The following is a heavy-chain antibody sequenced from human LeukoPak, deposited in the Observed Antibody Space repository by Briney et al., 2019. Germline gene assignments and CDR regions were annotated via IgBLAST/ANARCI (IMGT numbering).Heavy chain of an antibody. J-gene: IGHJ4*02. V-gene: IGHV3-30*18. CDR3: AKDRKGYSYD. CDR2: ISYDGSNK. Sequence: GASLRLSCAASGFTFSSYGMHWVRQAPGKGLEWVAVISYDGSNKYYADSVKGRFTISRGNSKNTLYLQMNSLRAEDTAVYYCAKDRKGYSYDWGQGTLVTVSS. D-gene: IGHD5-18*01. CDR1: GFTFSSYG.